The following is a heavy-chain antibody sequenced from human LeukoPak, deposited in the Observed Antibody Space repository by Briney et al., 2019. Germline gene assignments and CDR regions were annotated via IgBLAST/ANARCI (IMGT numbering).Heavy chain of an antibody. Sequence: GGSLRLSCAASGFTFSSYSMNWVRQAPGKGLEWVSSISSSSYIYYADSVKGRFTISRDNAKNSLYLQMNSLRAEDTAVYYCARDESPYAFDIWGQGTMVTVSS. CDR3: ARDESPYAFDI. CDR2: ISSSSYI. V-gene: IGHV3-21*01. J-gene: IGHJ3*02. CDR1: GFTFSSYS.